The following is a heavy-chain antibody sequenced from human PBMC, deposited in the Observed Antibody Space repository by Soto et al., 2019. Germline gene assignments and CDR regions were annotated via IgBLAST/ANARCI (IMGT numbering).Heavy chain of an antibody. CDR2: INPNNGYT. Sequence: GASVKVSCKASRYTFTSYYIHCVRHAPGQGLEWMGWINPNNGYTKYTQKFQGRVTVTRDTSITTAYLELTRLQSDDTAVYYCAKAKFDFWSGYWSPSLDFWGQGTLVTVSS. V-gene: IGHV1-2*02. CDR3: AKAKFDFWSGYWSPSLDF. CDR1: RYTFTSYY. D-gene: IGHD3-3*01. J-gene: IGHJ4*02.